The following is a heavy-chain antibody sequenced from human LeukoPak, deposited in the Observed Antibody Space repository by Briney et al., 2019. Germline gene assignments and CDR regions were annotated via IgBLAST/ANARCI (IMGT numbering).Heavy chain of an antibody. Sequence: ASVRVFCKASGYTFTGYYMHWVRQAPGQGLEWMGRINPNSGGTNYAQKFQGRVTMTRDTSISTAYMELSRLRSDDTAVYYCVVFPYYDFWSGSINWFDPWGQGTLVTVSS. CDR1: GYTFTGYY. V-gene: IGHV1-2*06. J-gene: IGHJ5*02. D-gene: IGHD3-3*01. CDR3: VVFPYYDFWSGSINWFDP. CDR2: INPNSGGT.